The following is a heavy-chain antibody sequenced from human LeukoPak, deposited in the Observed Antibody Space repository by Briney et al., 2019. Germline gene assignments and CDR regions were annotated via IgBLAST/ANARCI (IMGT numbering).Heavy chain of an antibody. D-gene: IGHD3-9*01. V-gene: IGHV3-23*01. CDR1: GITFTSYA. J-gene: IGHJ4*02. Sequence: GGSLRLSCAASGITFTSYAMSWVRQAPGKGLERVSGISGSGGSTNYADSVKGRFTISRDNSKNTLYLQMNSLRAEDTALYYCAKGWYYDVLTGYPGYYFDYWGQGTLVTVSS. CDR2: ISGSGGST. CDR3: AKGWYYDVLTGYPGYYFDY.